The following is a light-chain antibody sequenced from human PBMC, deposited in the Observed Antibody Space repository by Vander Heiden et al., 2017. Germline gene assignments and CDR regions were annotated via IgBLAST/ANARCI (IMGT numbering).Light chain of an antibody. CDR2: YAS. Sequence: EIVLTQSPATLSVSPGERATLSCRASWSVCSNLAWSPHKPGQSPRLLISYASTRATGVPAGCSSSRAGAEDSLATINLLSDNCAVYYYQQYNNWPPLTFGGGTKVEIK. J-gene: IGKJ4*01. CDR1: WSVCSN. CDR3: QQYNNWPPLT. V-gene: IGKV3-15*01.